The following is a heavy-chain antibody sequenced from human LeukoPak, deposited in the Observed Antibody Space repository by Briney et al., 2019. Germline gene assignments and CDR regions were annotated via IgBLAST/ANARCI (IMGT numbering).Heavy chain of an antibody. CDR2: IIPIFGTA. CDR1: GGTFSSYA. D-gene: IGHD2-2*01. Sequence: GASVKGSCKASGGTFSSYAISWVRQAPGQGLEWMGGIIPIFGTANYAQKFQGRVTITADESTSTAYMELSSLRSEDTAVYYCARGGYCSSTSCYDYGRDYYYGMDVWGKGTTVTVSS. V-gene: IGHV1-69*13. J-gene: IGHJ6*04. CDR3: ARGGYCSSTSCYDYGRDYYYGMDV.